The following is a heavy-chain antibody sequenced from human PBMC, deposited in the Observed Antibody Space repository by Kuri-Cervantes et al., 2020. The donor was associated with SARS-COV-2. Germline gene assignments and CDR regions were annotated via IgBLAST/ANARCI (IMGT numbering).Heavy chain of an antibody. J-gene: IGHJ4*02. D-gene: IGHD6-19*01. V-gene: IGHV3-23*01. CDR3: SKASPTSYSSGWYAHY. CDR1: GITFSSYG. CDR2: NSGSCGST. Sequence: GESLKTSCAASGITFSSYGMSWVRQAPGKGLEWVSTNSGSCGSTYYADSVKGRFTISRDNSKNTPYLQMNSLRAEDTAVYYCSKASPTSYSSGWYAHYWGQGTLVTVSS.